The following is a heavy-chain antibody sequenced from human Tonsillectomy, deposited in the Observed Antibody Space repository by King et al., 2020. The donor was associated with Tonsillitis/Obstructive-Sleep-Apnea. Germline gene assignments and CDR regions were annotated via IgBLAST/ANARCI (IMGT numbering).Heavy chain of an antibody. J-gene: IGHJ4*02. CDR2: LIGSGGST. CDR1: GFTFSSYA. V-gene: IGHV3-23*04. D-gene: IGHD5-12*01. CDR3: ANIVATSFDY. Sequence: VQLVESGGGLVQPGGSLRLSCAASGFTFSSYAMSWVRQAPGKGLEWVSALIGSGGSTYYAGSVKGRFTISRDNSKNTLYLQMNSLSAEDTAVYYCANIVATSFDYWGQGTLVTVSS.